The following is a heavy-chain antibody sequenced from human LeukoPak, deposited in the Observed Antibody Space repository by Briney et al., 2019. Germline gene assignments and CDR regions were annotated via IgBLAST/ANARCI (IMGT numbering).Heavy chain of an antibody. V-gene: IGHV4-30-2*01. J-gene: IGHJ3*02. CDR1: GGSISSGGYS. CDR3: ARDVVEIRAFDI. D-gene: IGHD2-15*01. Sequence: PSQTLSLTCAVSGGSISSGGYSWSWIRQPPGKGLEWIGYIYHSGSTYYNPSLKSRVTMSVDRSKNQFSLKLSSVTAADTAVYYCARDVVEIRAFDIWGQGTMVTVSS. CDR2: IYHSGST.